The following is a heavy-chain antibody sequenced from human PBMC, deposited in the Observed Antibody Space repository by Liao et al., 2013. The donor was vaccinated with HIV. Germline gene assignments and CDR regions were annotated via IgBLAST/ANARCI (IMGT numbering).Heavy chain of an antibody. J-gene: IGHJ1*01. D-gene: IGHD3-22*01. CDR3: ARIGGSYESSGYTEYFQH. Sequence: QVQLQESGPRLVKPSETLSLTCTVSGGSISGLLLELDPAVRRTGTGVDWGASIAMGAPTTTPSFTSRVTMSVDTSKDHFSLKLTSVTAADTAVYYCARIGGSYESSGYTEYFQHWGQGHPGHRLL. V-gene: IGHV4-4*07. CDR1: GGSISGLL. CDR2: SIAMGAP.